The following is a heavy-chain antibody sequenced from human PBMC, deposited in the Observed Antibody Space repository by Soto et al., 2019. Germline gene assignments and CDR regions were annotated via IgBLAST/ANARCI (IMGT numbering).Heavy chain of an antibody. V-gene: IGHV3-23*01. Sequence: GGSLRLSCAASGFTFSSYATSWVRQAPGKGLEWVSAISGSGGSTYYADSVKGRFTISRDNSKNTLYLQMNSLRAEDTAVYYCAKVRGNLYYDFWSGYFPSPPANWFDPWGQGTLVTVYS. CDR3: AKVRGNLYYDFWSGYFPSPPANWFDP. CDR1: GFTFSSYA. CDR2: ISGSGGST. J-gene: IGHJ5*02. D-gene: IGHD3-3*01.